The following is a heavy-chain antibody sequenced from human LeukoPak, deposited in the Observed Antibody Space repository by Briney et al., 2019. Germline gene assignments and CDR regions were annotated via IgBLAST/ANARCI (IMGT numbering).Heavy chain of an antibody. Sequence: ASVKVSCKASGYTFTNYGISWVRQAPGQGLEWMGWISAYNGNTNYAQKLQGRVTITGDTSASTAYLELSSLRSEDSAVYYCARPPYPYYYDSSDEWAFDIWGQGTMVTVSS. V-gene: IGHV1-18*01. CDR3: ARPPYPYYYDSSDEWAFDI. CDR1: GYTFTNYG. D-gene: IGHD3-22*01. CDR2: ISAYNGNT. J-gene: IGHJ3*02.